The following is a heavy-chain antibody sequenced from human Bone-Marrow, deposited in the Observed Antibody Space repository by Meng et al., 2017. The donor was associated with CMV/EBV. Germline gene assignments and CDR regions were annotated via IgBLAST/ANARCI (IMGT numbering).Heavy chain of an antibody. Sequence: GESLKISCAASGFTFSDYYMSWIRQAPGKGLEWVSYISSSGSTIYYADSVKGRFTISRDNAKNSLYLQMNSLRAEDTAVYCCARVVCTNGVCYTGYYFDYWGQGPRVTGSS. CDR2: ISSSGSTI. V-gene: IGHV3-11*04. J-gene: IGHJ4*02. D-gene: IGHD2-8*01. CDR3: ARVVCTNGVCYTGYYFDY. CDR1: GFTFSDYY.